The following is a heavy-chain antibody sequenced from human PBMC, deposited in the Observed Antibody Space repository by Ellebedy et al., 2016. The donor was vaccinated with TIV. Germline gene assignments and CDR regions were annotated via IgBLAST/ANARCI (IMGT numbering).Heavy chain of an antibody. V-gene: IGHV3-33*01. Sequence: GESLKISCAASGFTFSSYGMHWVRLVPGKGLEWVAVIWYDGSNKYYADSVKGRFTISRDNSKNTLYLQMNSLRAEDTAVYYCARDRSDWEFDYWGQGTLVTVSS. CDR1: GFTFSSYG. D-gene: IGHD3-9*01. J-gene: IGHJ4*02. CDR3: ARDRSDWEFDY. CDR2: IWYDGSNK.